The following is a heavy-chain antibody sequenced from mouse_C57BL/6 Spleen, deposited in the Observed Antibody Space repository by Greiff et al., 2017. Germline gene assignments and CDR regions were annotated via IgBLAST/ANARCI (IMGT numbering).Heavy chain of an antibody. CDR3: ANHYYGHWYFDV. D-gene: IGHD1-1*01. J-gene: IGHJ1*03. Sequence: QVQLQQSGAELVKPGASVKISCKASGYAFSSYWMNWVKQRPGKGLEWIGQIYPGDGDTNYNGKFKGKATLTADKSSSTAYMQLSSLTSEDSAVYFCANHYYGHWYFDVWGTGTTVTVSS. CDR2: IYPGDGDT. V-gene: IGHV1-80*01. CDR1: GYAFSSYW.